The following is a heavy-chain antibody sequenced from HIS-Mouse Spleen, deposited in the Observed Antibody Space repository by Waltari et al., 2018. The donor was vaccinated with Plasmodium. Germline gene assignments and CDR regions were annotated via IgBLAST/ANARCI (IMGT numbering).Heavy chain of an antibody. D-gene: IGHD3-9*01. CDR3: AREDILTGYYNDYWYFDL. CDR1: GFTFSRYS. J-gene: IGHJ2*01. V-gene: IGHV3-21*01. Sequence: EVQLVESGGGLVKPGGSLRLSCEASGFTFSRYSMNWVRQAPGKGLEWVSSISSSSSYIYYADSVKGRFTISRDNAKNSLYLQMNSLRAEDTAVYYCAREDILTGYYNDYWYFDLWGRGTLVTVSS. CDR2: ISSSSSYI.